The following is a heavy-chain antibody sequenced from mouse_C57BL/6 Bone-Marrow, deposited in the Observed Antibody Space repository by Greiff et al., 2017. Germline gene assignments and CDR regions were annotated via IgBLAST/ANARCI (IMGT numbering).Heavy chain of an antibody. CDR1: GYTFTRYW. J-gene: IGHJ4*01. Sequence: QVKLQQPGAALVKPGASVKVSCKASGYTFTRYWMHWVKQRPGQGLEWIGRIQPSDSDTNYNQKFTGKATLTVDKSSSPASMQLSSLTAEYSAVYYGAIKHVAMDYWGQGTSATVSS. V-gene: IGHV1-74*01. CDR3: AIKHVAMDY. CDR2: IQPSDSDT.